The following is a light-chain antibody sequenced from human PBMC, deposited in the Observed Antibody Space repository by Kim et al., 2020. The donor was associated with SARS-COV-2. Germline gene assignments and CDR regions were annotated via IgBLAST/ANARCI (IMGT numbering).Light chain of an antibody. CDR2: DAA. V-gene: IGKV3-11*01. J-gene: IGKJ4*01. CDR1: PSIGIS. Sequence: LGEGAILSCTASPSIGISLGWYHRKPRQAPRPLIYDAAIGAASIPDRFSGGGSGTDFTLTIGSLEPEDFAVYYCQQRNHWPRAVTFGGGTKVDIK. CDR3: QQRNHWPRAVT.